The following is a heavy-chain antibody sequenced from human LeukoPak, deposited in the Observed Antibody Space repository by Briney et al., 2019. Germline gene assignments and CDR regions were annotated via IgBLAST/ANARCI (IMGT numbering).Heavy chain of an antibody. J-gene: IGHJ4*02. CDR2: IYYSGTT. Sequence: PSETLSLTCTVSGGSISSYFWSWIRQPPGKGLEWIGYIYYSGTTNYNPSLKSRVTISVDTSKNQFSLRLSSVTAADTAVYYCARGGNGSDYWGQGTLVTVSS. V-gene: IGHV4-59*12. D-gene: IGHD1-1*01. CDR3: ARGGNGSDY. CDR1: GGSISSYF.